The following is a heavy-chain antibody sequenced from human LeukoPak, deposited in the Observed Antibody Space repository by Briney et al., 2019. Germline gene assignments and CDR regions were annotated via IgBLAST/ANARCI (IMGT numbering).Heavy chain of an antibody. D-gene: IGHD6-19*01. CDR3: ARLAEGEGSSGEFDY. Sequence: GASVKVSCKASGGTFSSYAISWVRQAPGQGLEWMGGIIPIFGTANYAQKFQGRVTITADESTSTAYMELSSLRSEDTAVYYCARLAEGEGSSGEFDYWGQGTLVTVSS. CDR2: IIPIFGTA. V-gene: IGHV1-69*13. J-gene: IGHJ4*02. CDR1: GGTFSSYA.